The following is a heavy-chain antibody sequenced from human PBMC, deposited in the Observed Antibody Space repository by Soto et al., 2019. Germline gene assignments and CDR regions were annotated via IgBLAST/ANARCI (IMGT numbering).Heavy chain of an antibody. Sequence: QVQLQESGPGLVKPSETLSLTCTVSGGSISSYYWSWIRQPPGKGLEWIGYIYYSRSTNYNPSLQRKVTLSVDTSKNQFSLQLSSVTAADTAVYYCARAILPYTPAFWFDPWGQGTLVTVSS. V-gene: IGHV4-59*01. D-gene: IGHD2-2*02. J-gene: IGHJ5*02. CDR1: GGSISSYY. CDR3: ARAILPYTPAFWFDP. CDR2: IYYSRST.